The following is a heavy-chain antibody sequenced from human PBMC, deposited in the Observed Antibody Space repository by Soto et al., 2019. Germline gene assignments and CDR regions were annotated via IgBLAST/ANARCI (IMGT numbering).Heavy chain of an antibody. CDR1: GFTFSSYA. CDR2: IGGSGGST. D-gene: IGHD2-15*01. J-gene: IGHJ6*02. V-gene: IGHV3-23*01. Sequence: EVQLLESGGGLVQPGGSLRLSYAASGFTFSSYAMSWFSQAPGKGLEWVSAIGGSGGSTYYAASVKGRFTISRDNSKNTLSLKMKSLRAEDTAVHYCAKGKATLARYYGMYVWCQGTTVTVSS. CDR3: AKGKATLARYYGMYV.